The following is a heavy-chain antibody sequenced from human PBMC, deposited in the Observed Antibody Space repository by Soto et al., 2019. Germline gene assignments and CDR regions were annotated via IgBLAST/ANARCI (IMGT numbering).Heavy chain of an antibody. CDR1: GFTFSSYE. J-gene: IGHJ6*02. CDR3: ARDYREAEYYYYYGMDV. V-gene: IGHV3-48*03. CDR2: ISSSGSTI. Sequence: GGSLRLSCAASGFTFSSYEMNWVRQAPGKGLEWVSYISSSGSTIYYADSVKGRFTISRDNAKNSLYPQMNSLRAEDTAVYYCARDYREAEYYYYYGMDVWGQGTKVTV. D-gene: IGHD4-4*01.